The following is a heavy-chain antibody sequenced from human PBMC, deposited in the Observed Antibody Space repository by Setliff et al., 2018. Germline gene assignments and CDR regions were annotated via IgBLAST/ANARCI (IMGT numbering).Heavy chain of an antibody. J-gene: IGHJ6*03. CDR1: GFAFSDYN. CDR3: VRDDVRGYYMDV. CDR2: ISYSGNSR. D-gene: IGHD3-10*02. V-gene: IGHV3-48*01. Sequence: GGSLRLSCAASGFAFSDYNMNWVRQAPGKGLEWVSYISYSGNSRYYVDAVKGRFTISRDDARKSLYLQMNTLRAEDTAVYYCVRDDVRGYYMDVWGKGTTVTVSS.